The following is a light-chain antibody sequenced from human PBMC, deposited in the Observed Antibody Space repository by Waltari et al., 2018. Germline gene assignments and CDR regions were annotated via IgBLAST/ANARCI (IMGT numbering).Light chain of an antibody. J-gene: IGLJ2*01. CDR2: QDS. CDR3: QAWDSSTVV. V-gene: IGLV3-1*01. CDR1: KLGDKY. Sequence: SYELTQPPSMSVSPGQTASITCSGDKLGDKYACWYQQKPGQSPVLVIYQDSKRPSGIPERLSGSNSGNTATLTISGTQAMDEADYYCQAWDSSTVVFGGGTKLTVL.